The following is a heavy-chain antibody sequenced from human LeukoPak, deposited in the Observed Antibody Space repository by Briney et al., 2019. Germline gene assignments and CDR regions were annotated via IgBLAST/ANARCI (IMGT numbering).Heavy chain of an antibody. V-gene: IGHV5-51*01. CDR1: GYNFAGYW. Sequence: GESLTISCKPSGYNFAGYWIGWVRQMPGKGVEWVGLIYPGDSDTIYSPSFQGQVTISADKSISTAYLQWSSLKASDTAMYYCARLSYYYNSSGYYGDFDYWGQGTLVTVSS. CDR3: ARLSYYYNSSGYYGDFDY. CDR2: IYPGDSDT. D-gene: IGHD3-22*01. J-gene: IGHJ4*02.